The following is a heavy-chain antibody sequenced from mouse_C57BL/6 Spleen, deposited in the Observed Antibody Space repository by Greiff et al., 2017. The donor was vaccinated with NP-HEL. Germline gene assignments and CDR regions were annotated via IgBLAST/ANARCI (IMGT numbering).Heavy chain of an antibody. CDR1: GYTFTSYW. V-gene: IGHV1-64*01. CDR3: ARYYGSSYVAWFAY. D-gene: IGHD1-1*01. CDR2: IHPNSGST. Sequence: QVQLQQPGAELVKPGASVKLSCKASGYTFTSYWMHWVKQRPGQGLEWIGMIHPNSGSTNYNEKFKSKATLTVDKSSSTAYMQLSSLTSEDSAVYYCARYYGSSYVAWFAYWGQGTLVTVSA. J-gene: IGHJ3*01.